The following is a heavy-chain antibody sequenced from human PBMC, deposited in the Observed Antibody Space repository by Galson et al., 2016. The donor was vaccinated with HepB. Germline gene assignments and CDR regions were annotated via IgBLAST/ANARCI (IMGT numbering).Heavy chain of an antibody. V-gene: IGHV3-13*01. D-gene: IGHD2-15*01. Sequence: SLRLSCAASGFTFSSYDMHWVRQATGKGMEWVSAIGTAGDTYYPGSVKGRLTISRENAKNSLYLQMNTLRAEDTAVYYCARGGLGYCSGGSCSLGDYGMGVWGQGTTVTVSS. J-gene: IGHJ6*02. CDR1: GFTFSSYD. CDR3: ARGGLGYCSGGSCSLGDYGMGV. CDR2: IGTAGDT.